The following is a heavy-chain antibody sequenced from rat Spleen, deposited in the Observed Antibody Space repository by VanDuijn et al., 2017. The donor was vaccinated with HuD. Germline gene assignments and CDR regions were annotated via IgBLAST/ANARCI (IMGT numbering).Heavy chain of an antibody. CDR1: GFIFSDYN. CDR3: SRHTNLAAGDF. CDR2: ITYDGSNT. V-gene: IGHV5-7*01. Sequence: EVQLVESGGGLVQPGRSLKLSCAASGFIFSDYNMAWVRQAPKKGLEWVATITYDGSNTYYRDSVKGRFTISRDNAKSTLYLQMDSLRSEDTATYYCSRHTNLAAGDFWGLGVMVTVSS. J-gene: IGHJ2*01. D-gene: IGHD1-2*01.